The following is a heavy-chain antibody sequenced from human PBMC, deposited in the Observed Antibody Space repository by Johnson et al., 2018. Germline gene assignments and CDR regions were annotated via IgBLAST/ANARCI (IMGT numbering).Heavy chain of an antibody. V-gene: IGHV3-30-3*01. Sequence: QVQLQESGGGVVQPGRSLGLSCAASRFTFSSYAMHWVRQAPGKGLEWVAVISYDGSNKYYADAVKGRFTISRDNSKNTLYLQMNSLRAEDTAVYYCAKDGSGWPPEYFQHWGQGTLVTVSS. D-gene: IGHD6-19*01. CDR2: ISYDGSNK. CDR3: AKDGSGWPPEYFQH. CDR1: RFTFSSYA. J-gene: IGHJ1*01.